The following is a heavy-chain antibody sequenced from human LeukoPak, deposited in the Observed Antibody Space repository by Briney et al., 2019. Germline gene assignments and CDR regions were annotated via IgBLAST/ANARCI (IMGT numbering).Heavy chain of an antibody. Sequence: ASVKVSCKVSGYALTELSMHWVRQAPGKGLEWMGGFDPEDGETIYAQKFQGRVTMTEDTSTDTAYMELSSLRSEDTAVYYCATTTTVVTPFDYWGQGTLVTVSS. D-gene: IGHD4-23*01. J-gene: IGHJ4*02. CDR1: GYALTELS. V-gene: IGHV1-24*01. CDR3: ATTTTVVTPFDY. CDR2: FDPEDGET.